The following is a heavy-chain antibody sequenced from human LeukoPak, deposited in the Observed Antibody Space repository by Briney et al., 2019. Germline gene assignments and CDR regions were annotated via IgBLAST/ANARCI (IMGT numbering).Heavy chain of an antibody. Sequence: AGGSLRLSCAASGFTFSSYGMNWVRQAPGKGLEWVSGIVPSGGTTYYADSVKGRFTVSRDNSKNTLYLQMNSLRADDTAVYYCARDPYSGSYGADYYYYMDVWGKGTTVTISS. CDR1: GFTFSSYG. V-gene: IGHV3-23*01. CDR2: IVPSGGTT. J-gene: IGHJ6*03. CDR3: ARDPYSGSYGADYYYYMDV. D-gene: IGHD1-26*01.